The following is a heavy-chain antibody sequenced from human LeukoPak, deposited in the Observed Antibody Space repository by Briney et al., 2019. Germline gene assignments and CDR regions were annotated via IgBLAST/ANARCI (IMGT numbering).Heavy chain of an antibody. CDR3: ARVQSRLSWFDP. CDR2: IYYSGST. CDR1: GGSISSGSYY. Sequence: SETLSLTCTVSGGSISSGSYYWSWIRQPPGKGLEWIGSIYYSGSTYYNPSLKSRVTISVDTSKNQFSLKLSSVTAADTAVYYCARVQSRLSWFDPWGQGTLVTVSS. J-gene: IGHJ5*02. V-gene: IGHV4-39*07.